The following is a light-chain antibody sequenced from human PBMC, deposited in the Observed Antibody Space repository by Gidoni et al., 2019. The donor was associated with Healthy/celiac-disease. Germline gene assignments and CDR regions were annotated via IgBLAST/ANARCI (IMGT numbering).Light chain of an antibody. V-gene: IGKV3-20*01. Sequence: EIVLTPSPGTLSLSPGERATLSCRASQSVSSSYLAWYQQKPGQAPRLLIYGASSRATGIPDRFSGSGSGTDFTLTISRLEPEDFAVYYCQQYGSLLTFGQGTRLEIK. CDR2: GAS. CDR3: QQYGSLLT. CDR1: QSVSSSY. J-gene: IGKJ5*01.